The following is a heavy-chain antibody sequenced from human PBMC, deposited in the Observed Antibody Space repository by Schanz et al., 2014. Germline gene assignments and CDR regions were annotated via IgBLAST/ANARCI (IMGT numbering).Heavy chain of an antibody. Sequence: MQLLESGGGLAQPGGSLRLSCAASGFTLSNYAMSWVRQAPGKGLEWVAVIWYDGSNKYYADSVKGRFTISRDNSKNTLFLQMNSLRAEDTAVYYCARDHTTESYYSAGPPIDYWGQGTLLTVSS. CDR1: GFTLSNYA. CDR3: ARDHTTESYYSAGPPIDY. J-gene: IGHJ4*02. D-gene: IGHD1-26*01. V-gene: IGHV3-33*08. CDR2: IWYDGSNK.